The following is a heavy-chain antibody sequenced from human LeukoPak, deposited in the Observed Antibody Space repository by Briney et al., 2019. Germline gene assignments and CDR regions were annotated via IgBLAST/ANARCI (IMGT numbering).Heavy chain of an antibody. CDR3: ARRPDDY. V-gene: IGHV4-38-2*01. CDR1: GYSVSSGYY. D-gene: IGHD1-14*01. Sequence: SETLSLTCAVSGYSVSSGYYWGWVRQPPGKGLEWIGSIYHSGSTYHNPSLKSRVTISVDTSRNQFSLKLSSVTAADTAVYYCARRPDDYWGQGTLVTVSS. CDR2: IYHSGST. J-gene: IGHJ4*02.